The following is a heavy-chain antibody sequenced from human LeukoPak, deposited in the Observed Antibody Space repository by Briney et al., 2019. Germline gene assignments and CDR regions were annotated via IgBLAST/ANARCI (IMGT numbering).Heavy chain of an antibody. J-gene: IGHJ4*02. CDR3: AKHGPVPGVGYFAFDY. V-gene: IGHV3-33*06. D-gene: IGHD1-26*01. Sequence: PGGSLSLSCAASGCTLSRYGMHWVRQAPGKGLEWVAEIWSDGNNKYYADSVKGRFTISRDNSKNTLYLQMNSLRAEDTAVYYCAKHGPVPGVGYFAFDYWGQGTLVAVSS. CDR1: GCTLSRYG. CDR2: IWSDGNNK.